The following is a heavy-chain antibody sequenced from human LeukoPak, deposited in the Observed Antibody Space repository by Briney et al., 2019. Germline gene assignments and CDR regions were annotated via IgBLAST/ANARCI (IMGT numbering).Heavy chain of an antibody. D-gene: IGHD3-10*01. V-gene: IGHV3-74*01. Sequence: PGGSLRLTGAGSAFTYSSYWMHWVRQAPGNGLVWILHTNSDGSSSSYAVSVKGRFTISRDNAKHTLYLQMNSLRAEDTAVYYCARGVNYYGSGSPFDYWGQGTLVTVSS. J-gene: IGHJ4*02. CDR2: TNSDGSSS. CDR3: ARGVNYYGSGSPFDY. CDR1: AFTYSSYW.